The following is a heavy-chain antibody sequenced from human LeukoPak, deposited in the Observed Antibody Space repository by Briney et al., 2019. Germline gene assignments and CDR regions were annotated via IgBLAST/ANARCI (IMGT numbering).Heavy chain of an antibody. D-gene: IGHD1-20*01. CDR1: GGSISSGGYY. V-gene: IGHV4-30-2*01. J-gene: IGHJ3*02. CDR2: IYHSGST. Sequence: SETLSLTCTVSGGSISSGGYYWSWIRQPPGKGLEWIGYIYHSGSTYYNPSLKSRVTISVDRSKNQFSLKLSSVTAADTAVYYCARDYARITGTESAFDIWGQGTMVTVSS. CDR3: ARDYARITGTESAFDI.